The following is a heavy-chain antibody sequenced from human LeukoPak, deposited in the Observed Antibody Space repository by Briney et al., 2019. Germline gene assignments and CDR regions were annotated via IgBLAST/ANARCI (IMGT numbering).Heavy chain of an antibody. J-gene: IGHJ5*02. Sequence: ASVKVSCKGSGYTFTDYYIHWVRQAPGQGLEWMGWINPNSGVTNYAQRFQGRVTMTRDTSISTVYMELSRLRSDDTAVYYCARGDSTSSNFDSFDPWGQGTLVTVSS. CDR1: GYTFTDYY. V-gene: IGHV1-2*02. CDR2: INPNSGVT. D-gene: IGHD6-6*01. CDR3: ARGDSTSSNFDSFDP.